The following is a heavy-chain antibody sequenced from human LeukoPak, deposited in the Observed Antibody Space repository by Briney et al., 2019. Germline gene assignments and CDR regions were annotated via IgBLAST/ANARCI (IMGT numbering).Heavy chain of an antibody. Sequence: AAVKVSCKLSGYTLTELSMHWVRQAPGKGREWMGGFDPEDGETIYAQKFQGRVTMTEDTSTDTAYMELSSLRSEDTAVYYCATRTRYYGMDVWGQGTTVTVSS. CDR1: GYTLTELS. CDR2: FDPEDGET. J-gene: IGHJ6*02. CDR3: ATRTRYYGMDV. V-gene: IGHV1-24*01.